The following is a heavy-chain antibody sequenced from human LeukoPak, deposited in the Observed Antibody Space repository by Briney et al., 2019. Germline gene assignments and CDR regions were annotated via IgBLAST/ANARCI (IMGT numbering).Heavy chain of an antibody. D-gene: IGHD4-17*01. J-gene: IGHJ4*02. Sequence: KSSETLSLTCTVSGGSISSSSYYWGWIRQPPGKGLEWIGSIYYSGSTYYNPSLKSRVTISVDRSKNQFSLKLSSVTAADTAVYYCARLNFYGDYEIVDYWGQGTLVTVSS. V-gene: IGHV4-39*07. CDR1: GGSISSSSYY. CDR3: ARLNFYGDYEIVDY. CDR2: IYYSGST.